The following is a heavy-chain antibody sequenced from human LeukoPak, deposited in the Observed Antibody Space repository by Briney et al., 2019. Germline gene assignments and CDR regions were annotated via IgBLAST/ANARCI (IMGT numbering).Heavy chain of an antibody. CDR2: ISSSGSTI. CDR1: GFTFSIYN. V-gene: IGHV3-48*04. Sequence: GGSLRLSCAASGFTFSIYNMNWVRQAPGKGLGWVSYISSSGSTIYYADSVKGRFTISRDNAKNSLYLQMNSLRAEDTAVYYCAELGITMIGGVWGKGTTVTISS. CDR3: AELGITMIGGV. D-gene: IGHD3-10*02. J-gene: IGHJ6*04.